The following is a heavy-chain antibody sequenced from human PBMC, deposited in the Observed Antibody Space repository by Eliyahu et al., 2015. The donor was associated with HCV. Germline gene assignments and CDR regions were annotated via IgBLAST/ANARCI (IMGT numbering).Heavy chain of an antibody. V-gene: IGHV5-10-1*03. Sequence: EVQLVQSGAEVKKPGESLRISCKGSGYSFTSYWISWVRQMPGKGLEGMGGIDPGDSYTNYSPSFQGHVTISADKSISTAYLQWSSLKASDTAMYYCARRYSLGGGYYYMDVWGKGTTVTVSS. D-gene: IGHD5-18*01. J-gene: IGHJ6*03. CDR3: ARRYSLGGGYYYMDV. CDR1: GYSFTSYW. CDR2: IDPGDSYT.